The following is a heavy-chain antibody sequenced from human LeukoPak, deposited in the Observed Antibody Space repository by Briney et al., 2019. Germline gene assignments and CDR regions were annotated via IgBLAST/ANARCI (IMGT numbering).Heavy chain of an antibody. V-gene: IGHV3-23*01. Sequence: PGGSLRLSCAASGFTFSSYGMSWVRQAPGKGLEWVSAISGSGGSTYYADSVKGRFTISRDNSKNTLYLQMNSLRAEDTAVYYCAKCDFWSGYCDYFDYWGQGTLVTVSS. CDR1: GFTFSSYG. D-gene: IGHD3-3*01. CDR2: ISGSGGST. J-gene: IGHJ4*02. CDR3: AKCDFWSGYCDYFDY.